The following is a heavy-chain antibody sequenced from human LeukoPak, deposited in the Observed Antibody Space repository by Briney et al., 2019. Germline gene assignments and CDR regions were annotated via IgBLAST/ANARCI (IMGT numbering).Heavy chain of an antibody. CDR3: ASREYYYDSSGYYPSFGY. CDR1: GFTFSSYW. D-gene: IGHD3-22*01. J-gene: IGHJ4*02. V-gene: IGHV3-74*01. Sequence: GGSLRLSCAASGFTFSSYWMHWVRQAPAKGLVWVSRINTDGSSTSYADSVKSRFTISRDNAKNTLYLQMNSLRAEDTAVYYCASREYYYDSSGYYPSFGYWGQGTLVTVSS. CDR2: INTDGSST.